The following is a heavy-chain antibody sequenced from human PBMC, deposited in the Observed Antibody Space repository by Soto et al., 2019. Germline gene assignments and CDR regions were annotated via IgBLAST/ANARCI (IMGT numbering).Heavy chain of an antibody. CDR1: GYTFTSYA. CDR2: INAGNGNT. D-gene: IGHD5-18*01. Sequence: QVQLVQSGAEVKKPGASVKVSCKASGYTFTSYAMHWVRQAPGQRLEWMGWINAGNGNTKYSQKFQGRDTITRDTTASTAYMELSSLRSEDTAVYYCASDPGYSYGYNWGQGTLVTVSS. CDR3: ASDPGYSYGYN. J-gene: IGHJ4*02. V-gene: IGHV1-3*01.